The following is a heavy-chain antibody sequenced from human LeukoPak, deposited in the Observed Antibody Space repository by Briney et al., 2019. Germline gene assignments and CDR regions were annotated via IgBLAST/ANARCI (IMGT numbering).Heavy chain of an antibody. D-gene: IGHD2-21*01. V-gene: IGHV3-9*03. CDR3: AKSTDWYYFDY. CDR2: ISWNSGSI. Sequence: GGSLRLSCAASGFTFDDYAMHWVRQAPGKCLEWVSGISWNSGSIGYADSVKGRFTISRDNAKNSLYLQMNSLRAEDMALYYCAKSTDWYYFDYWGQGTLVTVSS. CDR1: GFTFDDYA. J-gene: IGHJ4*02.